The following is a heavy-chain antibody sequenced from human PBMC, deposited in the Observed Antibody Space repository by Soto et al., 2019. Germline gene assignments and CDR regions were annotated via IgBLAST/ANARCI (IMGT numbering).Heavy chain of an antibody. Sequence: QVQLVQSGAEVKKPGSSVKVSCKASGGTFSSYTISWVRQAPGQGLEWMGRIIPILGIANYAQKFQGRVTITADESTSTAYMELSSLRSEDTAVYYCARVRRGNPSGYFQHWGQGTLVTVSS. CDR1: GGTFSSYT. V-gene: IGHV1-69*02. J-gene: IGHJ1*01. CDR2: IIPILGIA. CDR3: ARVRRGNPSGYFQH. D-gene: IGHD2-15*01.